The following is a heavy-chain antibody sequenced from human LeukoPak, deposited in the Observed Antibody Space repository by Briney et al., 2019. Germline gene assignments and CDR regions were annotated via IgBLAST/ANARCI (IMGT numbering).Heavy chain of an antibody. CDR3: AKNALFGVVISYFDY. D-gene: IGHD3-3*01. V-gene: IGHV3-23*01. J-gene: IGHJ4*02. CDR1: GFTFSSYA. CDR2: ISGSGGST. Sequence: GGSLRLSCAASGFTFSSYAMSWVRQAPGKGLEWVSAISGSGGSTYYADSVKGRFTISRDNSKNTPYLQMNSLRAEDTAVYYCAKNALFGVVISYFDYWGQGTLVTVSS.